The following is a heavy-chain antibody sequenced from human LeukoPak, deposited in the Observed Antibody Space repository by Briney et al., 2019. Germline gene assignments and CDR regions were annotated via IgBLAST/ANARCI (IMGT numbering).Heavy chain of an antibody. CDR1: GDSVSSISVA. Sequence: PSQTLSLTCAISGDSVSSISVAWNWIRQSPSRGLEWLGRTYYRSKWYYEYAVSVKSRINISPDTFKDQFSLQLTSVTPEGTAVYYCSLARSEYHYGMDVWGQGTTVTVSS. CDR3: SLARSEYHYGMDV. J-gene: IGHJ6*02. CDR2: TYYRSKWYY. V-gene: IGHV6-1*01.